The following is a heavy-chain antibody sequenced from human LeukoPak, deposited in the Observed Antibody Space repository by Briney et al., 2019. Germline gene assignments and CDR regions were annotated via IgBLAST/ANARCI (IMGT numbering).Heavy chain of an antibody. Sequence: SETLSLTCTVSGGSISSYYWSWIRQAPGKGLEWIGYIYYSGSTHYNPSLKSRVTISVDTSKNHLSLKLRSVTAADTAVYYCARGISYYDSSGYSPSFDYWGQGIVVTVSS. J-gene: IGHJ4*02. V-gene: IGHV4-59*01. CDR3: ARGISYYDSSGYSPSFDY. CDR1: GGSISSYY. D-gene: IGHD3-22*01. CDR2: IYYSGST.